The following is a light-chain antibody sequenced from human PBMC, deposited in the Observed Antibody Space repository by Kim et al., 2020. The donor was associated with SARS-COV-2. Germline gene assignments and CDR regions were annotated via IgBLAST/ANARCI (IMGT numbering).Light chain of an antibody. V-gene: IGKV1-8*01. CDR2: ATS. Sequence: AIRMTQSPSSFSASTGDRVTITCRASQGISSYLAWYQQKPGKAPKLLLYATSTLHAGVPSRFSGSGSGTDFTLTISCLQSEDFATYYCQQYYSYPYTFGQGTKLEI. CDR1: QGISSY. J-gene: IGKJ2*01. CDR3: QQYYSYPYT.